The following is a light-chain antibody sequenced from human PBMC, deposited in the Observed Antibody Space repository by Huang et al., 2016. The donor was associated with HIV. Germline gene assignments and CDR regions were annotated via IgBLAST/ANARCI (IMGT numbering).Light chain of an antibody. V-gene: IGKV3-11*01. CDR2: DAS. Sequence: EIVLTQSPATLSLSQGDRATLSCRASQSVENSLAWYQQKPGQPPRILMYDASFSSTVIPPRFCGSGSGTEFTLSINRLEPCYFAVDYWQQRSKLSPVYTFGQGTKLEIK. J-gene: IGKJ2*01. CDR1: QSVENS. CDR3: QQRSKLSPVYT.